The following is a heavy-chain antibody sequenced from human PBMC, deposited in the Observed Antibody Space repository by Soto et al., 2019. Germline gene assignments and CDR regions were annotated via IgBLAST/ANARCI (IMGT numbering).Heavy chain of an antibody. CDR1: GGSISSYY. V-gene: IGHV4-59*12. D-gene: IGHD3-3*01. CDR3: GTQVDGWSGYFDY. CDR2: IYYSGST. J-gene: IGHJ4*02. Sequence: SETLSLTCTVSGGSISSYYWSWIRQPPGKGLEWIGYIYYSGSTNYNPSLKIRVTIAVDRSKNQLSLKLSAVTVADTSVYYCGTQVDGWSGYFDYWGQGTLVIVSS.